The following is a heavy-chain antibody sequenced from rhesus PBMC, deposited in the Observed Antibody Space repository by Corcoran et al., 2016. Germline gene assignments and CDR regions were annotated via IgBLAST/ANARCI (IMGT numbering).Heavy chain of an antibody. CDR3: ATESLAHS. J-gene: IGHJ4*01. CDR1: GGSISNSW. CDR2: ANGKTGVA. Sequence: QVQLQESGPGLVRPSETLSLTCAVSGGSISNSWWSWFRQSPGKGLEWIGEANGKTGVAFYKPSLQSRVTFSLGASQNQVFLRLSFLTAADTAVYFCATESLAHSWGQGILVTVSS. V-gene: IGHV4-80*01. D-gene: IGHD3-3*01.